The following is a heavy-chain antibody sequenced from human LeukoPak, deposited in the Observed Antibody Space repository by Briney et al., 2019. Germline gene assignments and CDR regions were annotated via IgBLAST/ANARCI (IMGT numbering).Heavy chain of an antibody. V-gene: IGHV3-7*01. CDR1: GFTFSSYW. CDR2: IKQDGSEK. D-gene: IGHD3-3*01. CDR3: ARDPYDFWSGYLYYFDY. Sequence: GGSLRLSCAASGFTFSSYWMSWVRQAPGKGLEWVANIKQDGSEKYYVDSVKGRFTISRDNAKNSLYLQMNSLRAEDTAVYYCARDPYDFWSGYLYYFDYWGQGTLVTVSS. J-gene: IGHJ4*02.